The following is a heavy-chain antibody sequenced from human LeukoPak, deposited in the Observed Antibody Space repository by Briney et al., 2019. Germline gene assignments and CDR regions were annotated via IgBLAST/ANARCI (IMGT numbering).Heavy chain of an antibody. V-gene: IGHV4-59*08. D-gene: IGHD4-17*01. CDR3: ARRDHYGVKAFDI. CDR1: GGSISSYY. Sequence: SETLSLTCTVSGGSISSYYWSWVRQPPGKGLEWIGYIYYSGSTNSNPSLKGRVTISLDTSKNQFSLKLSSVTAADTAVYYCARRDHYGVKAFDIWGLGTMVTVSS. J-gene: IGHJ3*02. CDR2: IYYSGST.